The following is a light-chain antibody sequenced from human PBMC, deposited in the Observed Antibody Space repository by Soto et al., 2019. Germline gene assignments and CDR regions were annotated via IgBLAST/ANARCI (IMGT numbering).Light chain of an antibody. V-gene: IGLV1-40*01. J-gene: IGLJ2*01. CDR1: RSNIGAGHD. CDR3: HSYDSSLTAVV. CDR2: GNN. Sequence: VLTQPPSVSGAPGQGVAISCTGSRSNIGAGHDVQWYQQLPGTAPKLLIYGNNNRPSGVPDRFSGSKSGASASLAITGLQAEDEADYYCHSYDSSLTAVVFGGGTKLTVL.